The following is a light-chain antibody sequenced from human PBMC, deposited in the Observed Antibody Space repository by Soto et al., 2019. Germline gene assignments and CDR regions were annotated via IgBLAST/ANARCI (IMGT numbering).Light chain of an antibody. Sequence: QSALTQPPSASGSPGQSVTISCTGTSSDVGDYNYVSWYQQHPGKAPTLLIYEVIKRPSGVPDRFSGSKSGNTASLTVSGLQAGDEADYYCSSYAGSKIYYVFGTGTKLTVL. CDR3: SSYAGSKIYYV. CDR2: EVI. V-gene: IGLV2-8*01. J-gene: IGLJ1*01. CDR1: SSDVGDYNY.